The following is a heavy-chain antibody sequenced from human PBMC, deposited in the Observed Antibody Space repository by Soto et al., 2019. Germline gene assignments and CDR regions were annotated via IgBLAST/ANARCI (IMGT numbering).Heavy chain of an antibody. V-gene: IGHV3-23*01. D-gene: IGHD2-2*01. CDR3: ATFIFCSSTTCYGREGGY. Sequence: GGSLRLSCAASGFTFSSYGMSWVRQAPGKGLEWVSAISHSGGNTYYADSVKGRFTISRDNSKNTLYLQMNSLRAEDTAIYYCATFIFCSSTTCYGREGGYWGQGTLVTVSS. CDR1: GFTFSSYG. J-gene: IGHJ4*02. CDR2: ISHSGGNT.